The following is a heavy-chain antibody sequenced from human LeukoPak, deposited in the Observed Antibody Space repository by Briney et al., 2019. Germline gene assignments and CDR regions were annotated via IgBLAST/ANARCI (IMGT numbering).Heavy chain of an antibody. CDR2: IKQDGSEK. CDR1: GFTFSSYW. CDR3: ARVSVRFGELLHGRLAAYYGMDV. Sequence: GGSLRLSCAASGFTFSSYWMSWVRQAPGKGLEWVANIKQDGSEKYYVDSVKGRFTISRDNAKNSLYLQMNSLRAEDTAVYYCARVSVRFGELLHGRLAAYYGMDVWGQGTTVTVSS. D-gene: IGHD3-10*01. J-gene: IGHJ6*02. V-gene: IGHV3-7*01.